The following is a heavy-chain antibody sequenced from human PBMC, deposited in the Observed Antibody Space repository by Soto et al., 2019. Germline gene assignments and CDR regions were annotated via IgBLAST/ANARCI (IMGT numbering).Heavy chain of an antibody. Sequence: EVQLVESGGGLVQPGGSLRLSCAASGFTFSSYWIHWIRQAPGKGLVWVSRINRDGSTTSYADSVKGRFTISRDNAKNTVYLQMSSLRAEDTAVYYCARVAYGVWGVLDSWGQGTLVTVSS. CDR3: ARVAYGVWGVLDS. CDR2: INRDGSTT. CDR1: GFTFSSYW. V-gene: IGHV3-74*01. J-gene: IGHJ4*02. D-gene: IGHD4-17*01.